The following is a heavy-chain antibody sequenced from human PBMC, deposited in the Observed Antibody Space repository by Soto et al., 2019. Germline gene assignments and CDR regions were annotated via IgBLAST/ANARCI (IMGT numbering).Heavy chain of an antibody. D-gene: IGHD2-15*01. CDR1: GDPMTSDY. J-gene: IGHJ4*02. CDR2: IHNNGLT. V-gene: IGHV4-59*08. Sequence: QMQLQESGPGLVKPSETLSLTCTVPGDPMTSDYWIWIRQSPGKGLEWMGSIHNNGLTYYNPSLGSRITLSLDTSKEQYPLRLTSVTVAHTAVYYCARLGFCSGDRWRPARWGQGTLVTVSS. CDR3: ARLGFCSGDRWRPAR.